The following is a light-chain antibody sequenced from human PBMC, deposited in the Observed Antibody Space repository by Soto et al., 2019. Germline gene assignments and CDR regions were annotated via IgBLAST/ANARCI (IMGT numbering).Light chain of an antibody. CDR2: DVS. J-gene: IGLJ1*01. CDR1: SRDVGAYDS. Sequence: QSALTQPASVSGSPGQSITIPCTGTSRDVGAYDSVSWYQQHPGKAPNLMIYDVSNRPSGLSDRFSGPKSGNTASLPISGLQAEDEADYYCCSYSTITTPSYVFGTGTKLTVL. CDR3: CSYSTITTPSYV. V-gene: IGLV2-14*03.